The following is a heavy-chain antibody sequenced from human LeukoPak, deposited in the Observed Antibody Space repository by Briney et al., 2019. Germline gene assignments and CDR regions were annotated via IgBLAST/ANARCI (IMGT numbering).Heavy chain of an antibody. CDR3: ARDFGIFGVVN. Sequence: GGSLRLSCAASGFTFSSYSMNWVRQAPGKGLEWVSYISSSSSTIYYADSVKGRFTISRDNAKNSLYLQMNSLRAEDTAVHYCARDFGIFGVVNWGQGTLVTVSS. CDR2: ISSSSSTI. D-gene: IGHD3-3*01. V-gene: IGHV3-48*01. J-gene: IGHJ4*02. CDR1: GFTFSSYS.